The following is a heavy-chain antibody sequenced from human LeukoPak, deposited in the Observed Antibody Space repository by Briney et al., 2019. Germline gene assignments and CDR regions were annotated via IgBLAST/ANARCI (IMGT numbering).Heavy chain of an antibody. CDR3: AKGIDYGDYVRLDY. J-gene: IGHJ4*02. D-gene: IGHD4-17*01. V-gene: IGHV3-23*01. CDR2: MSGGGAST. CDR1: RFTYSNYA. Sequence: PGGSLRLSCAASRFTYSNYAMSWVRQAPGKGLEWVSGMSGGGASTYYADSVKGRFTISRDNSKNTLYLQMNSLRAEDTAVYYCAKGIDYGDYVRLDYWGQGTLVTVSS.